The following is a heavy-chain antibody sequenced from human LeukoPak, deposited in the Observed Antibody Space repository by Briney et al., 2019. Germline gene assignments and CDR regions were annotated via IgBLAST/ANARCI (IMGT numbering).Heavy chain of an antibody. V-gene: IGHV3-30-3*01. D-gene: IGHD1-1*01. CDR2: ISYDGSNK. CDR3: AREENMGTFDY. Sequence: PGGSLRLSCAASGFTFSSYAMQWVRQAPGKGLERVAVISYDGSNKYYADSVKGRFTISRDNSKNTLYLQMNSLRAEDTAVYYCAREENMGTFDYWGQGTLVTVSS. CDR1: GFTFSSYA. J-gene: IGHJ4*02.